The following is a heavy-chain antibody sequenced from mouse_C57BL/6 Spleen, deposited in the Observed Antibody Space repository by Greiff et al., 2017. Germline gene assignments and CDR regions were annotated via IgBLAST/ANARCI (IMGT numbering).Heavy chain of an antibody. V-gene: IGHV1-82*01. CDR1: GYAFSSSW. J-gene: IGHJ2*01. CDR2: IYPGDGDT. CDR3: ARSTLRHYFDY. Sequence: VQLQQSGPELVKPGASVKISCKASGYAFSSSWMNWVKQRPGKGLEWIGRIYPGDGDTNYNGKFKGKATLTADTSSSTAYMQLSSLTSEDSAVYFCARSTLRHYFDYWGQGTTLTVSS.